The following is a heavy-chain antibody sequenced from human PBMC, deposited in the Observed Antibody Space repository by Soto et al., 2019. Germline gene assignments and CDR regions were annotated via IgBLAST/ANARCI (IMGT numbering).Heavy chain of an antibody. CDR1: GGTFDRYA. V-gene: IGHV1-69*06. CDR2: VIPVFLNS. J-gene: IGHJ4*02. CDR3: VRGGGEMANPPPYLY. Sequence: ASVKVSCKASGGTFDRYAVSWVRQAPGQGLEWMGGVIPVFLNSNYAQKFKGRVTITADKSTDTVYMEMNSLKSEDTAVYYCVRGGGEMANPPPYLYWGQGTQVTVSS. D-gene: IGHD3-16*01.